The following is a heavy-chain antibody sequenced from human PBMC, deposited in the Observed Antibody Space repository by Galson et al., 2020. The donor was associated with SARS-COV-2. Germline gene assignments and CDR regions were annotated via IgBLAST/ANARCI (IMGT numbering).Heavy chain of an antibody. D-gene: IGHD3-22*01. CDR1: GGSISSSNW. V-gene: IGHV4-4*02. CDR2: IYHSGST. J-gene: IGHJ6*02. CDR3: AREETDYDSSGPVYYYYGMDV. Sequence: SETLSLTCAVSGGSISSSNWWSWVRQPPGKGLEWIGEIYHSGSTNYNPSLKSRVTISVDKSKNQFSLKLSSVTAADTGVYYCAREETDYDSSGPVYYYYGMDVWGQGTTVTVSS.